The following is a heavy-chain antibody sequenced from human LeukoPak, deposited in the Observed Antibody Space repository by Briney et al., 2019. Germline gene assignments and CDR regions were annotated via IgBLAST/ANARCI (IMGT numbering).Heavy chain of an antibody. J-gene: IGHJ6*02. CDR2: IRYDGSNK. CDR3: ARSYYDILTGPYYYYGMDV. CDR1: GFTFSSYG. D-gene: IGHD3-9*01. V-gene: IGHV3-30*02. Sequence: GGSLRLSCAASGFTFSSYGMHWVRQAPGKGLEWVAFIRYDGSNKYYADSVKGRFTISRDNSKNTLYLQMNSLRAEDTAVYYCARSYYDILTGPYYYYGMDVWGQGTTVTVSS.